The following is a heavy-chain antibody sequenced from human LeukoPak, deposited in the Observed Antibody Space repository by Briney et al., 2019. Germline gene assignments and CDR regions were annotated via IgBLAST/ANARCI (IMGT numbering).Heavy chain of an antibody. CDR2: ISKDGRNK. D-gene: IGHD4-11*01. J-gene: IGHJ4*02. CDR1: GFTFSLYS. CDR3: ARESYGNYYFDY. Sequence: GGSLRLSCAASGFTFSLYSMHWVRQAPGKGLGWVAVISKDGRNKNNADSVKGRFTISRDNPKNTLYLHMDSLRAEDTAVYYCARESYGNYYFDYWGQGTLVTVSS. V-gene: IGHV3-30*04.